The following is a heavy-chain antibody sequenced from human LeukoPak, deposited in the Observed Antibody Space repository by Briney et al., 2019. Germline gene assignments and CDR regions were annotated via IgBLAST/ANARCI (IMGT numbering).Heavy chain of an antibody. V-gene: IGHV4-39*01. Sequence: KAGGSLRLSCAASGFTFSNYAMTWVRQAPGKGLEWIGSIYYSGSTYYNPSLKSRVTISVDTSKNQFSLKLSSVTAADTAVYYCARHEGDILTGVDYWGQGTLVTVSS. CDR3: ARHEGDILTGVDY. J-gene: IGHJ4*02. CDR1: GFTFSNYA. D-gene: IGHD3-9*01. CDR2: IYYSGST.